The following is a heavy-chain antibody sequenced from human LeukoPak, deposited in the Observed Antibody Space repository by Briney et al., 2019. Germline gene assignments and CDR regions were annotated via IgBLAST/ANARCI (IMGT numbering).Heavy chain of an antibody. CDR2: ISGDAHDT. Sequence: GGSLRLSCAASGFPFHHYAMHWVRHAPGKGLVWVSLISGDAHDTYYADSVKGRFTISRDNGKNSLDLQMNSLRTEDTALYYCAKRPEGGSGYLNYWGQGTLLTVSS. V-gene: IGHV3-43*02. J-gene: IGHJ4*02. D-gene: IGHD3-22*01. CDR3: AKRPEGGSGYLNY. CDR1: GFPFHHYA.